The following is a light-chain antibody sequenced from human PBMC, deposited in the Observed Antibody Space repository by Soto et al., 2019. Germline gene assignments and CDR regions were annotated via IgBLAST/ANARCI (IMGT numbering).Light chain of an antibody. Sequence: EIVLTQSPGTLSLSPGERATISCRASQSVSSSYLAWYQQKPGQAPRLLIYDASSRSTGIPDRFSGSGSGTGFTLTISRLEPEDFAVYYCQHYGSSPRSVTFGQGTRLEIK. CDR2: DAS. V-gene: IGKV3-20*01. J-gene: IGKJ5*01. CDR3: QHYGSSPRSVT. CDR1: QSVSSSY.